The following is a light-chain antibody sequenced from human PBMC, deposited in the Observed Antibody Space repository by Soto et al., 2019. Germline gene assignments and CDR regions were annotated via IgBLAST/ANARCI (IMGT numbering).Light chain of an antibody. CDR2: GTR. J-gene: IGLJ3*02. V-gene: IGLV1-40*01. CDR3: QSFDSGLNSRV. CDR1: NSNIGAGYG. Sequence: QSVLTQPPSVSGAPGQSVTISCAGGNSNIGAGYGVHWYQQVPGTAPKLLIYGTRNRPSGVSDRFSGSKSGMSASLAITGLQAQDEADYFCQSFDSGLNSRVFGGGSKLTVL.